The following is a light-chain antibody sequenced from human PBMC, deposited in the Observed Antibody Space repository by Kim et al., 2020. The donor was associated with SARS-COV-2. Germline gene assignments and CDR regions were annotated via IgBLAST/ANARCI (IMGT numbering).Light chain of an antibody. J-gene: IGKJ2*01. CDR1: QSVSDS. V-gene: IGKV3-11*01. CDR2: EVS. Sequence: EIVLTQSPAMLSLSPGERATLSCRASQSVSDSLAWYQQKPGQAPRLLIYEVSHRATGIPARFSGSGSGTDFTLSINSLGPEDFAVYYCQQRSDWPTFGQGTKLEI. CDR3: QQRSDWPT.